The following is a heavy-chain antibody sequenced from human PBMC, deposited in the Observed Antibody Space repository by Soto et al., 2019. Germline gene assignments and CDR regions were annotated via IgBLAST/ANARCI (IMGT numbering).Heavy chain of an antibody. CDR2: ISYDGGAK. CDR3: ARDKDQYDFWGGTLDS. V-gene: IGHV3-30-3*01. Sequence: QLVESGGGVVQPERSLKLSCTASNFVFSVYSLHWVRQAPGKGLEWVALISYDGGAKYYADSVKGRFTISRDNSKNTLYLQMNSLRREDTAVYYCARDKDQYDFWGGTLDSWGQGTLVTVSS. J-gene: IGHJ4*02. D-gene: IGHD3-3*01. CDR1: NFVFSVYS.